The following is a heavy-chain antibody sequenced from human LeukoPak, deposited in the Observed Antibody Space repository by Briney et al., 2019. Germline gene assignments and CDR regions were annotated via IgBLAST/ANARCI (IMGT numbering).Heavy chain of an antibody. D-gene: IGHD4-23*01. V-gene: IGHV3-11*01. J-gene: IGHJ1*01. Sequence: GALELSCAASGFTFGYYYMSWIRQAPGKGVEWVSYISSSGTTINYADSVKGRFTISRDNAKNSLYLQMNSLRAEDTAVYYCARWRLRWPPRWGQGSLVTVSS. CDR1: GFTFGYYY. CDR2: ISSSGTTI. CDR3: ARWRLRWPPR.